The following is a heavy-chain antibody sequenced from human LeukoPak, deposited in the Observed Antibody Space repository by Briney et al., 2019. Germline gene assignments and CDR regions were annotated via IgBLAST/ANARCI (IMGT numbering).Heavy chain of an antibody. V-gene: IGHV4-59*01. D-gene: IGHD7-27*01. CDR1: GGSISSYY. CDR2: IHYSGST. Sequence: SETLSLTCTVSGGSISSYYWSWIRQPPGKELEWIGYIHYSGSTNYNPSLKSRVTMSVDTSKNQFSLKLTSVTAADTAVYYCARVSYPSFYGLTWDYYGMDVWGQGTTVTVSS. J-gene: IGHJ6*02. CDR3: ARVSYPSFYGLTWDYYGMDV.